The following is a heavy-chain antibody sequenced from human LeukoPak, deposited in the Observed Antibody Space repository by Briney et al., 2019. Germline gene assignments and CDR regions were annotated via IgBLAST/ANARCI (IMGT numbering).Heavy chain of an antibody. J-gene: IGHJ4*02. D-gene: IGHD2-15*01. V-gene: IGHV3-23*01. Sequence: GGSLRLSCAASGFSLTSFAMSWVRQSPGKGLEWVSASSASDDGTYHAGSVAGRFTISRDDSKNTLHLQMNSLRAEDTAVYYCARAPVVSCRGAFCYPFDYWGQGNLVTVSS. CDR2: SSASDDGT. CDR3: ARAPVVSCRGAFCYPFDY. CDR1: GFSLTSFA.